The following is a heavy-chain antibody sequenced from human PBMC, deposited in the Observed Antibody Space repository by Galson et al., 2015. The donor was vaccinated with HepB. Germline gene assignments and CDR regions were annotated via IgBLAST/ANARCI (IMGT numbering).Heavy chain of an antibody. V-gene: IGHV3-7*01. Sequence: SLRLSCAASGFTFNTYWMNWIRQAPGKGLEWVANIKEDGSDKNYVASVKGRFTISRDNAKGSLYLQMSSLRAEDTALYYCARPRDGYNDYFDYCGQGTLVTVSS. CDR2: IKEDGSDK. D-gene: IGHD5-24*01. CDR1: GFTFNTYW. CDR3: ARPRDGYNDYFDY. J-gene: IGHJ4*02.